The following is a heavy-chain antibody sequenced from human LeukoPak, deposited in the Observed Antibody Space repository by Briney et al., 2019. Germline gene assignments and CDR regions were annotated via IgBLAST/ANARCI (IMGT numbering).Heavy chain of an antibody. CDR3: AKEAGERRQQQAADY. CDR2: ISGSGGYT. V-gene: IGHV3-23*01. CDR1: GFTFSTYA. Sequence: PGGSLRLSCAASGFTFSTYAMSWVRQAPGKGLEWVSSISGSGGYTFYADSVKGRFTISRDNSKNTLYLQMNRPRAEDTAVYYCAKEAGERRQQQAADYWGQGSLVTVSS. J-gene: IGHJ4*02. D-gene: IGHD6-13*01.